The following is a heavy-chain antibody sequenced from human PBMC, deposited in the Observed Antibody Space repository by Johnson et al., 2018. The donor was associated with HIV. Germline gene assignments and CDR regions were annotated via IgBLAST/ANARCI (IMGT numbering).Heavy chain of an antibody. D-gene: IGHD2-8*01. Sequence: VQLVESGGRLVQPGGSLRLSCAASGFSFSTYWMHWVRRVPGKGLVWVSRIDTEGSGTTYADSVKGRFTISRDNAKNTVYLQMISLRDEDMAVYYCARSRCADDAFDGWGQGTMVTVSS. J-gene: IGHJ3*01. CDR1: GFSFSTYW. CDR2: IDTEGSGT. V-gene: IGHV3-74*03. CDR3: ARSRCADDAFDG.